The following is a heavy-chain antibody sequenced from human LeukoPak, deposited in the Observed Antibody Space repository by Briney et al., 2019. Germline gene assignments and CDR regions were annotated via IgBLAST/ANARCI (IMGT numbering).Heavy chain of an antibody. CDR3: ARDRFLNYYDSSGCYADY. V-gene: IGHV1-18*01. D-gene: IGHD3-22*01. J-gene: IGHJ4*02. Sequence: RASVKVSCKASGYTFTNYGISWVRQAPGQGPEWMGWISAYNGNTNYAQRLQGRVTMTTDTSTSTAYMELRSLRSDDTAVYYCARDRFLNYYDSSGCYADYWGRETLVTVSS. CDR2: ISAYNGNT. CDR1: GYTFTNYG.